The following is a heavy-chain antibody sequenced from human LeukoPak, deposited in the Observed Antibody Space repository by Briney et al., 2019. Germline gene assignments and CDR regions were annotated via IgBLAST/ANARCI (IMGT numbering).Heavy chain of an antibody. CDR3: ARVGGSWELIL. V-gene: IGHV3-7*01. D-gene: IGHD2-15*01. J-gene: IGHJ4*01. CDR1: GFTLVNYG. Sequence: PGGCLRPSFSAAGFTLVNYGISSVRQTPGKGLDWVANIRQEGSEKFYVESVKCRFTSSRDHDKRSLYLQMNSLRGEDPAVYFCARVGGSWELILWGQGTLVTVS. CDR2: IRQEGSEK.